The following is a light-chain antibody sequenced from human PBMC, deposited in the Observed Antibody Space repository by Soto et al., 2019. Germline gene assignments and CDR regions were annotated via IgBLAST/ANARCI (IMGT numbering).Light chain of an antibody. CDR3: SSYTSSGTGL. V-gene: IGLV2-14*01. CDR1: SSDVGGYNY. Sequence: QSALTQPASVSGSPGQSITISCTGTSSDVGGYNYVSWYQQHPGKAPKLIIFDVNNRPSGVSNRFSGSKSGNTASLTISGLQTEDEADYYCSSYTSSGTGLLGGGTKLTGL. J-gene: IGLJ2*01. CDR2: DVN.